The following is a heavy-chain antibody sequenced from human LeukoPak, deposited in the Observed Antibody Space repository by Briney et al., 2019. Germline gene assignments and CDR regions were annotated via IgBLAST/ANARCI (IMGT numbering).Heavy chain of an antibody. CDR1: GFTFSTYA. J-gene: IGHJ4*02. V-gene: IGHV3-23*01. Sequence: GGSLRLSCAASGFTFSTYAMRWVRQAPGKGLEWVSSIIGSGGSTFYTDSVKGRFTISRDNSKNTLYLQMNSLRAEDTAVYYCAKVISAAGDYWGQGTLVIVSS. CDR3: AKVISAAGDY. D-gene: IGHD6-13*01. CDR2: IIGSGGST.